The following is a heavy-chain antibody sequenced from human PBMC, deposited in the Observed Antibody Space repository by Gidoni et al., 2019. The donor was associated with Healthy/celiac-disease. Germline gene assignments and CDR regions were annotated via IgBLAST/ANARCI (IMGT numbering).Heavy chain of an antibody. CDR3: ARDRWDFLLRVGPPGPFDY. D-gene: IGHD1-26*01. CDR2: INPSGGST. CDR1: GYTFTSYY. Sequence: QVQLVQSGAEVKKPGASVKVSCKASGYTFTSYYMHWVRQAPGQGLEWMGIINPSGGSTSYAQKFQGRVTMTRDTSTSTVYMELSSLRSEDTAVYYCARDRWDFLLRVGPPGPFDYWGQGTLVTVSS. J-gene: IGHJ4*02. V-gene: IGHV1-46*01.